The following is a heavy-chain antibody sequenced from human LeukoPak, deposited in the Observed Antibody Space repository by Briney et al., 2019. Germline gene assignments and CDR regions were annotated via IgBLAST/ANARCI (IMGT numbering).Heavy chain of an antibody. Sequence: GGSLRLSCAASGFTFSSYSMNWVRQAPGKGLEWVSSISSSSSYIYYADSVKGRFTISRDNAKNSLYLQMNSLRAEDTAVYYCATSPARLRPNWYFDLWGRGTLVTVSS. CDR2: ISSSSSYI. CDR3: ATSPARLRPNWYFDL. CDR1: GFTFSSYS. J-gene: IGHJ2*01. D-gene: IGHD4-17*01. V-gene: IGHV3-21*01.